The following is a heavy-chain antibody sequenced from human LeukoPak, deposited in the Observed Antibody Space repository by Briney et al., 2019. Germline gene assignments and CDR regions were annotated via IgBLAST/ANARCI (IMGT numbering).Heavy chain of an antibody. CDR1: GGSISSGSYY. CDR3: ARAAAGIFYNWFDP. D-gene: IGHD6-13*01. J-gene: IGHJ5*02. V-gene: IGHV4-61*02. Sequence: SQTLSLTCTVSGGSISSGSYYWSWIRQPAGKGLEWIGRIYTSGSTNYNPSLKSRVTISVDTSKNQFSLKLSSVTAADTAVYYCARAAAGIFYNWFDPWGQGTLVTVSS. CDR2: IYTSGST.